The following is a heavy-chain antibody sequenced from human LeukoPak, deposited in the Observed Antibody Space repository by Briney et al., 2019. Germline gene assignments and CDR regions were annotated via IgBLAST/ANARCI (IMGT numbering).Heavy chain of an antibody. CDR1: GGSISSYD. CDR3: ARLVVVPAAGLYYYYYMDV. CDR2: IYTSGST. Sequence: PSETLSLTCTVSGGSISSYDWSWIRQPAGKGLEWIGRIYTSGSTNYNPSLKSRVTISVDKSKNQFSLKLSSVTAADTAVYYCARLVVVPAAGLYYYYYMDVWGKGTTVTVSS. D-gene: IGHD2-2*01. J-gene: IGHJ6*03. V-gene: IGHV4-4*07.